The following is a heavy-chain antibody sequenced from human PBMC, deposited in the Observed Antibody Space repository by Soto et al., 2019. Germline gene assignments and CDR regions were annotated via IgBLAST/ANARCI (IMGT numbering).Heavy chain of an antibody. CDR1: GGSISSGDYY. J-gene: IGHJ6*02. CDR3: ARGKGTSVYYYYGMEV. Sequence: SETLSLTCTVSGGSISSGDYYWSWIRQPPRNGLEWIGYIYYSGSTYYNPSLKSRVTISVDTSKNQFSLKLSSVTAADTAVYYCARGKGTSVYYYYGMEVWGQGTQVTLSS. CDR2: IYYSGST. V-gene: IGHV4-30-4*01. D-gene: IGHD2-2*01.